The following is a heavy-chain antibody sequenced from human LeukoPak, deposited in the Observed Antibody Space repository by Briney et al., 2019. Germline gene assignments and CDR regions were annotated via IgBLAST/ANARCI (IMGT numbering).Heavy chain of an antibody. Sequence: LSETLSLTCTVSGYSISSGYYWGWIRQPPGKGLEWIGRIYTSGSTNYNPSLKSRVTMSVDTSKNQFSLKLSSVTAADTAVYYCARDQWGFDWFGNWFDPWGQGTLVTVSS. V-gene: IGHV4-38-2*02. CDR3: ARDQWGFDWFGNWFDP. CDR2: IYTSGST. D-gene: IGHD3-9*01. CDR1: GYSISSGYY. J-gene: IGHJ5*02.